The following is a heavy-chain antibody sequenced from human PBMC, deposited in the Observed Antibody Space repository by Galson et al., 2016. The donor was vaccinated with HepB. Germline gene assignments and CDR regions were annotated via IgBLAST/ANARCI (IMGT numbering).Heavy chain of an antibody. Sequence: SVKVSCKASGYTFTSYDINWVRQAPGRGLEWMGRMNPNSGDTDSARRLQGRVTMTRNTSINTAYMELSSLKSEDTAIYYCARGWFLDYWGQGTLVTVSS. D-gene: IGHD3-10*01. CDR2: MNPNSGDT. J-gene: IGHJ4*02. CDR3: ARGWFLDY. CDR1: GYTFTSYD. V-gene: IGHV1-8*01.